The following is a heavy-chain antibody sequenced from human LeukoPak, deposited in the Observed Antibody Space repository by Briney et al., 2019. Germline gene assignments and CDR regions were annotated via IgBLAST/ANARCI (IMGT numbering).Heavy chain of an antibody. D-gene: IGHD2-2*03. V-gene: IGHV4-31*03. Sequence: SETLSLTCTVSGGSISRGGDYWTWIRQHPGKGLEWIGNTYYGGNTYYNPSLKSRGTISLDTSKNQFSLKLTSVTAADTAVYYCARYGYCASDRCFYDSWGQGTLVTVSS. CDR2: TYYGGNT. CDR3: ARYGYCASDRCFYDS. J-gene: IGHJ4*02. CDR1: GGSISRGGDY.